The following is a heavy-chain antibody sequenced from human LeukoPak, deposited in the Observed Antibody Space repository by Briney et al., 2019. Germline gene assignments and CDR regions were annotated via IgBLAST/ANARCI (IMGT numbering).Heavy chain of an antibody. J-gene: IGHJ4*02. V-gene: IGHV4-59*08. CDR1: GGSISSYY. CDR2: IYYNGST. Sequence: NPSETLSLTCTVSGGSISSYYWTWIRQPPGKGLEWIGYIYYNGSTNYNPSLKSRVTISVDISKNQFSLKLNSVTAADTAVYYCARQSRGIAVAGLDYWGQGILVTVSS. D-gene: IGHD6-19*01. CDR3: ARQSRGIAVAGLDY.